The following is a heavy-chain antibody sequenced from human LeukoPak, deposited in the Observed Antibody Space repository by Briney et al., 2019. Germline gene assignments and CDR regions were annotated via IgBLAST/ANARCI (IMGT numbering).Heavy chain of an antibody. CDR3: ARGAGDPTMISMRGEGFDY. Sequence: PGGSLRLSCAASGFTFSSYSMNWVRQAPGKGLEWVSSISSSSSYIYYADSVKGRFTISRDNAKNSLYLQMNSLRAEDTAVYYCARGAGDPTMISMRGEGFDYWGQGTLVTVSS. CDR1: GFTFSSYS. CDR2: ISSSSSYI. J-gene: IGHJ4*02. V-gene: IGHV3-21*01. D-gene: IGHD3-22*01.